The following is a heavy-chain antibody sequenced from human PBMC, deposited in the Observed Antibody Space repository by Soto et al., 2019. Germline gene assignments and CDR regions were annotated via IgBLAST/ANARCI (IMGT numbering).Heavy chain of an antibody. V-gene: IGHV4-59*08. CDR1: GGSISSYY. CDR2: IYNSGTT. Sequence: QMQLQESGPGLVKPSETLSLTCSVSGGSISSYYWSWIRQPPGEGLEWIGHIYNSGTTNFNPSLKGRVAISVDTSTNQFSLKLSSVTAADTAVYYCASAYCGDYCDVASFEYWGQGTLVTVSS. CDR3: ASAYCGDYCDVASFEY. D-gene: IGHD2-21*01. J-gene: IGHJ4*02.